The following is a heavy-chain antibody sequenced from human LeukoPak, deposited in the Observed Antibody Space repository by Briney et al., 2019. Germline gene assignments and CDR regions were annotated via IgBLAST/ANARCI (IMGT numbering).Heavy chain of an antibody. CDR2: IIPIFGTA. CDR1: GGTFSSYA. CDR3: ASTSPVAGGTNPFDY. J-gene: IGHJ4*02. Sequence: RASVNVSCKASGGTFSSYAISWVRQAPGQGLEWMGGIIPIFGTANYAQKFQGRVTITADESTSTAYMELSSLRSEDTAVYYCASTSPVAGGTNPFDYWGRGTLVTVSS. V-gene: IGHV1-69*13. D-gene: IGHD6-19*01.